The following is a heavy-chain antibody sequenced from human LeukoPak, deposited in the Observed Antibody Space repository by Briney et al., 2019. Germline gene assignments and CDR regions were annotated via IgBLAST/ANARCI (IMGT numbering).Heavy chain of an antibody. J-gene: IGHJ4*02. CDR3: AKSLEWLAPFDY. D-gene: IGHD6-19*01. CDR1: GFTFITYW. V-gene: IGHV3-23*01. Sequence: GGSLRLSCAASGFTFITYWMSWVRQAPGKGLEWVSAISGSGGSTYYADSVKGRFTISRDNSKNTLYLQMNSLRAEDTAVYYCAKSLEWLAPFDYWGQGTLVTVSS. CDR2: ISGSGGST.